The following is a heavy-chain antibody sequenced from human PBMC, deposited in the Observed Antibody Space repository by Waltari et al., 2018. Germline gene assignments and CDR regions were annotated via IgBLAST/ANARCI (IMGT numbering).Heavy chain of an antibody. CDR1: GYAVNSGFY. D-gene: IGHD2-2*03. V-gene: IGHV4-38-2*01. J-gene: IGHJ4*02. Sequence: QVQLLESGPGLVKSSETLSPTCDVSGYAVNSGFYWGWLRQAPGEGLEWVATVYHDGTTFYNPSLKSRLSVSMDTSKNQISLTLKSVTAADTAVYYCSRQVLGYCTSAACRRLESWGQGTLVTVSS. CDR2: VYHDGTT. CDR3: SRQVLGYCTSAACRRLES.